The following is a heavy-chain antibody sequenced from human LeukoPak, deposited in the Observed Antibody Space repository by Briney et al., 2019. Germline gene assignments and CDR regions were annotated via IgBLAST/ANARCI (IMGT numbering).Heavy chain of an antibody. CDR2: IKSKTDGGTT. CDR1: GFTFSNAW. J-gene: IGHJ6*02. Sequence: GGSLRLSCAASGFTFSNAWMSWVRQAPGKGLEWVGRIKSKTDGGTTDYAAPVKGRFTISRDDSKNTLYLQMNSLKTEVTAVYYCTTGAAASYGMDVWGQGTTVTVSS. V-gene: IGHV3-15*01. CDR3: TTGAAASYGMDV. D-gene: IGHD6-13*01.